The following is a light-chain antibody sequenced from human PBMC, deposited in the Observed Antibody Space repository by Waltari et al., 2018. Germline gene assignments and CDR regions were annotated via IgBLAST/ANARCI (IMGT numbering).Light chain of an antibody. J-gene: IGLJ2*01. CDR2: TTN. CDR1: SGSVSTRHS. V-gene: IGLV8-61*01. Sequence: QTVVTPEPSFSVSPGGTVTLTCGLSSGSVSTRHSPRWYQQNPGQAPRTLMHTTNTRSSGVPDRCSGSIVGNKAARTITGAQADDESDYYCVLYMGSGIVVFGGGTKLTVL. CDR3: VLYMGSGIVV.